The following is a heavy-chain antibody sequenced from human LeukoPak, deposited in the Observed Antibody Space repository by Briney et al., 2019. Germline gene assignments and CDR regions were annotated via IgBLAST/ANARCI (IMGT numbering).Heavy chain of an antibody. V-gene: IGHV1-2*02. J-gene: IGHJ6*03. D-gene: IGHD3-3*01. Sequence: ASVKVSCKASGYTFTDHYIHWLRQAPGQGLEWMGWINPNNGGTKYAQKFQGRVTMTRDTSISTAYMELSRLRSDDTAVYYCARDGDYDFWSDYYAYYYYYMDVWGKGTTVTVSS. CDR1: GYTFTDHY. CDR2: INPNNGGT. CDR3: ARDGDYDFWSDYYAYYYYYMDV.